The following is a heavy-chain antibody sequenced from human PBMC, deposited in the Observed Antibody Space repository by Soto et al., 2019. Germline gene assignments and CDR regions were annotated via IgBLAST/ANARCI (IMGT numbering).Heavy chain of an antibody. CDR2: ISGSGGTT. CDR3: AKYLGGYGAGAGTGDY. V-gene: IGHV3-23*01. D-gene: IGHD6-19*01. Sequence: GGSLRLSCAASGFTFRSHAMTCVRQAPGKGLEWVPTISGSGGTTYYAASVRGRFTISRDNPKHTLYLQMNSLRAEETAVYYCAKYLGGYGAGAGTGDYWGQGTLVTVSS. CDR1: GFTFRSHA. J-gene: IGHJ4*02.